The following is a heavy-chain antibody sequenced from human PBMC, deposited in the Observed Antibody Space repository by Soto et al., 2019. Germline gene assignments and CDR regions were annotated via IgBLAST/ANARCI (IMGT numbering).Heavy chain of an antibody. J-gene: IGHJ6*02. CDR3: ARKLGYCSGGSCYYYYYYGMDV. CDR1: GYTFTSYD. Sequence: ASVKVSCKASGYTFTSYDINWVRQATGQGLEWMGWMNPNSGNTGYAQKFQGRVTMTRHTSISTAYMELSSLRFEDTAVYYCARKLGYCSGGSCYYYYYYGMDVWGQGTTVTVS. V-gene: IGHV1-8*01. CDR2: MNPNSGNT. D-gene: IGHD2-15*01.